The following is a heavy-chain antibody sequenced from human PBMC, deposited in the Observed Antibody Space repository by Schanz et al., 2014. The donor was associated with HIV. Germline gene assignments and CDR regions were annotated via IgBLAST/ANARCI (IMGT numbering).Heavy chain of an antibody. Sequence: QVQVVESGGGVVQPGRSLRLSCAASGFTFSSYGMHWVRQAPGKGLEWVAVISYDGSNKYYADSVKGRFTISRDNSKNTLYLQMNSLRAEDTAIYYCARGYPFDYWGQGTLVTVSS. CDR3: ARGYPFDY. J-gene: IGHJ4*02. CDR1: GFTFSSYG. V-gene: IGHV3-30*03. CDR2: ISYDGSNK. D-gene: IGHD3-16*02.